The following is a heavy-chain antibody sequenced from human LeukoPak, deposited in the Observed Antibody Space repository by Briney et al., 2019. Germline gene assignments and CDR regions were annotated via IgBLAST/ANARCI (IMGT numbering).Heavy chain of an antibody. CDR3: AKERGWEPLGPYDAFDI. J-gene: IGHJ3*02. CDR2: ISSSGSTI. V-gene: IGHV3-11*01. CDR1: GFNFSDYY. D-gene: IGHD1-26*01. Sequence: AGGPLTLSCAASGFNFSDYYMSWIRQAPGKGLEWVSYISSSGSTIYYADSVKGRFTISRDNAKNSLYLQMNSLRAEDTAVYYCAKERGWEPLGPYDAFDIWGQGTMVTVSS.